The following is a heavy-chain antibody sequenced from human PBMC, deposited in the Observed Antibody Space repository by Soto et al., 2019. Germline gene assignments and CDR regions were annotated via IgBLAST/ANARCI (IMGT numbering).Heavy chain of an antibody. V-gene: IGHV5-51*01. CDR3: ARQVVVVPAAMNDAFDI. D-gene: IGHD2-2*01. Sequence: GESLKISCKGSGYSFTSYWIGWVRQMPGKGLEWMGIIYPGDSDTRYSPSFQGQVTISADKSISTAYLQWSSLKASDTAMYYCARQVVVVPAAMNDAFDIWGQGTMVTVSS. CDR1: GYSFTSYW. CDR2: IYPGDSDT. J-gene: IGHJ3*02.